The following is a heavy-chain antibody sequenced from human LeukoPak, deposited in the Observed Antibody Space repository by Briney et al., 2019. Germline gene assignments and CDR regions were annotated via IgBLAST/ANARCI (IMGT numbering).Heavy chain of an antibody. CDR3: ARDGPYGSGSARPDY. CDR2: ISGSGATT. D-gene: IGHD3-10*01. Sequence: PGGSLRLSCAASGFTFSASAMSWVRQAPGKGLEWVSAISGSGATTYYPDSVKGRFTISRDNSKNTLFLLMNSLRVEDTAMYYCARDGPYGSGSARPDYWGQGTLVTVSS. J-gene: IGHJ4*02. V-gene: IGHV3-23*01. CDR1: GFTFSASA.